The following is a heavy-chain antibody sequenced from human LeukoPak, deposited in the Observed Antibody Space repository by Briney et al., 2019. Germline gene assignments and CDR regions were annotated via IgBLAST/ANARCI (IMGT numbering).Heavy chain of an antibody. CDR3: AKCRGVTTSSLRLLIDY. CDR1: GFTFSSYG. J-gene: IGHJ4*02. D-gene: IGHD4-17*01. Sequence: GGSLRLSCAASGFTFSSYGMSWVRQAPGKGLEWVSAISGSGGSTYYADSVKGRFTISRDNSKNTLYLQMNSLRAEDTAVYYCAKCRGVTTSSLRLLIDYWGQGTLVTVSS. CDR2: ISGSGGST. V-gene: IGHV3-23*01.